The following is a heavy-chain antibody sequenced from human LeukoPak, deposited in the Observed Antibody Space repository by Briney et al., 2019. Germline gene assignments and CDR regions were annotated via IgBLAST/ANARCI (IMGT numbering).Heavy chain of an antibody. D-gene: IGHD3-22*01. J-gene: IGHJ1*01. CDR2: INPKSGGT. CDR1: GYTFTGYY. V-gene: IGHV1-2*02. CDR3: ARGYYDSSDFEYFHH. Sequence: ASVKVSCKASGYTFTGYYMHWVRQAPGQGLEWMGWINPKSGGTNYAQKFQGRVTMTGDTSISTAFMELSRLTSDDTAVYYCARGYYDSSDFEYFHHWGQGTLVTVSS.